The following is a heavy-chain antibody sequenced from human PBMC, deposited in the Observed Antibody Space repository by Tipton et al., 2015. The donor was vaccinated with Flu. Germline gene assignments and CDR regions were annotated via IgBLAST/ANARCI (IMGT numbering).Heavy chain of an antibody. CDR3: ARDPTAMVTREEYYFDY. J-gene: IGHJ4*02. D-gene: IGHD5-18*01. V-gene: IGHV3-33*01. Sequence: SLRLSCAASGFTFSSYGMHWVRQAPGKGLEWVAVIWYDGSNKYYADSVKGRFTISRDNSKNTLYLQMNSLRAEDTAVYYCARDPTAMVTREEYYFDYWGQGTLVTVSS. CDR1: GFTFSSYG. CDR2: IWYDGSNK.